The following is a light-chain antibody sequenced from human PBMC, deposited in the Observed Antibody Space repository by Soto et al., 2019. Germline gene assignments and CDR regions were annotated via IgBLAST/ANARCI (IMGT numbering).Light chain of an antibody. V-gene: IGLV2-14*01. J-gene: IGLJ2*01. CDR1: SSDVGGYNY. CDR2: EVS. CDR3: SSYTSSSTLV. Sequence: QSVLTQPASVSGSPGQSITISCTGTSSDVGGYNYVSWYQQHPGKAPKLMIYEVSNRPSGVSNRFSGPKSGSTASLTISGLQAEDEADYYCSSYTSSSTLVFGGGTKVTVL.